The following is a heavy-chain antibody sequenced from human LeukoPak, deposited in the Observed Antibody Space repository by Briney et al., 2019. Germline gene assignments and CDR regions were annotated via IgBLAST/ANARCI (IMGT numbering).Heavy chain of an antibody. D-gene: IGHD3-3*01. CDR1: GGSVSNSGYY. CDR3: ARDRHITIFGVVPHRWFDP. Sequence: SETLSLTCTVSGGSVSNSGYYWSWIRQHPGKGLEWIGNIYYNGSTYYNPSLKSRLSISVDTSKNQFSLKLSSVTAADTAVYHCARDRHITIFGVVPHRWFDPWGQGTLVTVSS. J-gene: IGHJ5*02. V-gene: IGHV4-31*03. CDR2: IYYNGST.